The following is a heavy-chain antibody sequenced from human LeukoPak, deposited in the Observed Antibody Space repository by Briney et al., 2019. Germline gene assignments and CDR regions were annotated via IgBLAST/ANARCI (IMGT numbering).Heavy chain of an antibody. Sequence: SVKVSCKASGGTFSSYAISWVRQAPGRGLEWMGGIIPIFGTANYAQKFQGRVAITADESTSTAYMELSSLRSEDTAVYYCARGSRIAAAGRSWYYYYYMDVWGKGTTVTVSS. D-gene: IGHD6-13*01. CDR3: ARGSRIAAAGRSWYYYYYMDV. V-gene: IGHV1-69*13. CDR1: GGTFSSYA. J-gene: IGHJ6*03. CDR2: IIPIFGTA.